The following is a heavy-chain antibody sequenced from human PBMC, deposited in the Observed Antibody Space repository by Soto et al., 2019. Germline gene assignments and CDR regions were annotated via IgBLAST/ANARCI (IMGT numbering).Heavy chain of an antibody. D-gene: IGHD2-2*01. Sequence: SSVKVSCKTSGYTFSNYGITWVRQAPGQPLEWLGWISLYSDGTNYAQKFQGRVSMTTDTSTTTAYMELRSLRSDDTAVYYCARVVPGAEAWFGPWGQGTLVTVS. V-gene: IGHV1-18*01. CDR3: ARVVPGAEAWFGP. CDR2: ISLYSDGT. J-gene: IGHJ5*02. CDR1: GYTFSNYG.